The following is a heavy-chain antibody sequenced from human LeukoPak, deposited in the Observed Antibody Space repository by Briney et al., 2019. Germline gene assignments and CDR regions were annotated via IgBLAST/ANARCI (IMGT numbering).Heavy chain of an antibody. CDR1: SGSFSGYY. CDR3: ARRLVDSGASQVSDD. J-gene: IGHJ4*02. Sequence: SETLSLTCAVYSGSFSGYYWSWIRQPPGKGLEWIGEINDSGSVNCNPSLKNRATLSVDTSKNQFSLRLSSVAAADTAVYYCARRLVDSGASQVSDDWGQGTLVTVSS. D-gene: IGHD2-15*01. CDR2: INDSGSV. V-gene: IGHV4-34*01.